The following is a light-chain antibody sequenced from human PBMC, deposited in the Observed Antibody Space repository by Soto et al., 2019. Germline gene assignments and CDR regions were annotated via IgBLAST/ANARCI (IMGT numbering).Light chain of an antibody. Sequence: QLVLTQPPSVSGAPGQRVTISCTGSSSNIGASSDVHWYQQLPGTAPKLLISGNNNRPSGVPNRFSGSKSGTSASLAITGLQAEDEADYYCSSYTTSSTYAFGTGTKVTVL. J-gene: IGLJ1*01. CDR3: SSYTTSSTYA. V-gene: IGLV1-40*01. CDR2: GNN. CDR1: SSNIGASSD.